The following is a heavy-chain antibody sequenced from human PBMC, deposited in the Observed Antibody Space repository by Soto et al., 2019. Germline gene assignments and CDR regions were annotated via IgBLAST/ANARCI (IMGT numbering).Heavy chain of an antibody. CDR3: ARDEAAAAHAFDI. CDR1: GYTFTGYY. Sequence: ASVKVSCKASGYTFTGYYMHWVRQAPGQGLEWMGWINPNSGGTNYAQKFQGRATMTRDTSISTAYMELSRLRSDDTAVYYCARDEAAAAHAFDIWGQGTMVTVSS. V-gene: IGHV1-2*02. J-gene: IGHJ3*02. CDR2: INPNSGGT. D-gene: IGHD6-13*01.